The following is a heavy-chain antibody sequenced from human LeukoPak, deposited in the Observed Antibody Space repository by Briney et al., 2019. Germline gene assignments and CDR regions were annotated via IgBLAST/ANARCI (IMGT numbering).Heavy chain of an antibody. CDR2: IKQDGSEK. CDR1: GFSFEDHA. D-gene: IGHD1-26*01. J-gene: IGHJ6*03. V-gene: IGHV3-7*01. CDR3: ARKGGSYYRNYYYYYMDV. Sequence: AGGSLRLSCVVSGFSFEDHAMHWVRQAPGKGLEWVANIKQDGSEKYYVDSVKGRFTISRDNAKNSLYLQMNSLRAEDTAVYYCARKGGSYYRNYYYYYMDVWGKGTTVTVSS.